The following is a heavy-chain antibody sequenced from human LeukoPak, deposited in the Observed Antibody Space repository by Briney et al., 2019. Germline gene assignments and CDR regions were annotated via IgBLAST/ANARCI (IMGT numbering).Heavy chain of an antibody. D-gene: IGHD4-17*01. J-gene: IGHJ4*02. Sequence: PGGSLRLSCAASGFTFSSYGMHWVRQAPGKGLEWVAFIRYDGSNKYYADSVKGRFTISRDNSKNTLYLQMNSLRAEDTAVYYCAKDAPSEVTTSPYYFDYWGQGTLVTVSS. CDR1: GFTFSSYG. CDR3: AKDAPSEVTTSPYYFDY. V-gene: IGHV3-30*02. CDR2: IRYDGSNK.